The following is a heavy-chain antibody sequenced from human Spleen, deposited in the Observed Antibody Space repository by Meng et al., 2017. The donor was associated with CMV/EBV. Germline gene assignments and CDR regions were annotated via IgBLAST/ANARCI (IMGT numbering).Heavy chain of an antibody. J-gene: IGHJ4*02. CDR3: ETRDI. CDR2: ITDSGDRT. V-gene: IGHV3-23*01. Sequence: GGSLRLSCAASGFTFNTYAMSWVRQAPGQGLQWVASITDSGDRTFYADSVKGRFTISRDNSNNTLSLQMHSLRVDDTAIYYCETRDIWGQGTLVTVSS. CDR1: GFTFNTYA.